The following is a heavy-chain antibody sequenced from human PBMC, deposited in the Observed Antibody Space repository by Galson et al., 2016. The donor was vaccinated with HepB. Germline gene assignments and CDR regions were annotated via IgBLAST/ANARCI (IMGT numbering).Heavy chain of an antibody. V-gene: IGHV3-21*01. Sequence: SLRLSCAASGFTFSSYTMNWVRQAPGKGLEWVSSISGSSTYLYYADSVKGRFTISRDNAKNSLYLQMNSLRAEDTAVYYCAREPEGLGGWLDHFDSWGQGTLVTVSS. CDR3: AREPEGLGGWLDHFDS. CDR1: GFTFSSYT. CDR2: ISGSSTYL. D-gene: IGHD6-19*01. J-gene: IGHJ4*02.